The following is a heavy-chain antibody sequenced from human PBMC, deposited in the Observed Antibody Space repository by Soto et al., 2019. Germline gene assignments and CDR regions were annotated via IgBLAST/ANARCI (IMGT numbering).Heavy chain of an antibody. Sequence: PSETLSLNCTVSGGSISRYYWSWVRQPPGKGLEWIGYIYYSGSTNYNPSLKSRVTISVDTSKNQFSLKLSSVTAADTAVYYCARALILTGYYIHDAFDIWGQGAMVTVSS. V-gene: IGHV4-59*01. CDR1: GGSISRYY. J-gene: IGHJ3*02. CDR2: IYYSGST. CDR3: ARALILTGYYIHDAFDI. D-gene: IGHD3-9*01.